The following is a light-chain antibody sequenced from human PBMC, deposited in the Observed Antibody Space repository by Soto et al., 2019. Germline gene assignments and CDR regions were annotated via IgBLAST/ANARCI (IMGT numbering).Light chain of an antibody. CDR3: LQHYSHPPWT. CDR2: AAS. V-gene: IGKV1-17*02. CDR1: HGIRDD. Sequence: DIQMTQSPSSLSASVGDRVTITCRASHGIRDDLNWYQQKPGKAPKRLIYAASSLQSGVPSRFSGSGSETEFTLTISDLQPEDFATYYCLQHYSHPPWTFGQGTEVEIK. J-gene: IGKJ1*01.